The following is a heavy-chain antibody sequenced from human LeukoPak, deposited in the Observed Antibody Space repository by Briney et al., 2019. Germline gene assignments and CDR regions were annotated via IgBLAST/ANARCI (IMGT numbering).Heavy chain of an antibody. CDR2: IWYDGSNK. CDR3: ARDRSYDFWSGYSTPDY. V-gene: IGHV3-33*01. J-gene: IGHJ4*02. CDR1: GFTFSSYG. Sequence: GGSLTLSCAASGFTFSSYGMHWVRQAPGKGLEWVAVIWYDGSNKYYVDSVKGRFTISRDNSKNSLDLQMNSLRAEDTAVYYCARDRSYDFWSGYSTPDYWGQGTLVTVSS. D-gene: IGHD3-3*01.